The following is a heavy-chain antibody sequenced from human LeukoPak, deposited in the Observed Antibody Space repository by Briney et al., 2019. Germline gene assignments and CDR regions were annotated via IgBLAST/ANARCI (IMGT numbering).Heavy chain of an antibody. CDR3: ARIVVPAAIPVGWFDP. J-gene: IGHJ5*02. Sequence: SVKVSCKASGGTFSSYAIIWVRQAPGQGLEWMGGIIPIFGTANYAQKFQGRVTITTDESTSTAYMELSSLRSEDTAVYYCARIVVPAAIPVGWFDPWGQGTLVTVSS. CDR1: GGTFSSYA. V-gene: IGHV1-69*05. D-gene: IGHD2-2*01. CDR2: IIPIFGTA.